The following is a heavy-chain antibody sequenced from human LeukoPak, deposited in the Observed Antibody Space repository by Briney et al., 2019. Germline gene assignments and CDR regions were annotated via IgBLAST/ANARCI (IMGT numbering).Heavy chain of an antibody. CDR3: ARTMVRGVIIWGFDY. CDR2: ISSSSSTI. V-gene: IGHV3-48*01. J-gene: IGHJ4*02. CDR1: GFTFSSYS. Sequence: PGGSLRLSCAASGFTFSSYSMNWVRQAPGKGLEWVSYISSSSSTIYYADSVKGRFTISRDNAKNSLYLQMNSLRAEDTAVYYCARTMVRGVIIWGFDYWGQGTLVTVSS. D-gene: IGHD3-10*01.